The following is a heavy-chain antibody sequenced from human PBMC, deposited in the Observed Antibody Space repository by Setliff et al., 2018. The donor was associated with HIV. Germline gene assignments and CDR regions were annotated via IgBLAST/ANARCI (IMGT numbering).Heavy chain of an antibody. Sequence: PSETLSLTCTVSGGSVSSGGYYWSWIRQHPGKGLEWIGYIYYSGKNYYNPSLKSRVTISLDRSKNQFSLKLTPVTAADTAVYYCASCLQNYDSSGYYTNYFDYWGQGTLVTVSS. D-gene: IGHD3-22*01. CDR3: ASCLQNYDSSGYYTNYFDY. CDR2: IYYSGKN. CDR1: GGSVSSGGYY. V-gene: IGHV4-31*03. J-gene: IGHJ4*02.